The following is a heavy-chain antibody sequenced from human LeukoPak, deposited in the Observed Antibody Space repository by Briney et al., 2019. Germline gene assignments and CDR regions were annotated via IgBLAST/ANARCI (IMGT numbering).Heavy chain of an antibody. D-gene: IGHD2-2*01. V-gene: IGHV3-20*04. Sequence: GGSLRLSCAASGFRFDDYGMSWVRQVPGKGLEWVSGINWNGDSAGYADSVKGRFRISRDNAKNSLHLEMSSLRVEDTAVYYCAKGYCVSASCLAALDVWGQGKMVIVSS. CDR1: GFRFDDYG. CDR3: AKGYCVSASCLAALDV. CDR2: INWNGDSA. J-gene: IGHJ3*01.